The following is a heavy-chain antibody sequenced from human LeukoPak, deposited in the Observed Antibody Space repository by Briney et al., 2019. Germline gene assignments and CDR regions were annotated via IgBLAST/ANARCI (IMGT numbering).Heavy chain of an antibody. CDR3: AKISGGILTGYYDY. CDR1: GFTFSSYG. V-gene: IGHV3-30*18. Sequence: PGRSLRLSCAASGFTFSSYGMHWVRQAPGKRLEWVAVISYDGSNKYYADSVKGRFTISRDNSKNTLYLQMNSLRAEDTAVYYCAKISGGILTGYYDYWGQGTLVTVSS. J-gene: IGHJ4*02. CDR2: ISYDGSNK. D-gene: IGHD3-9*01.